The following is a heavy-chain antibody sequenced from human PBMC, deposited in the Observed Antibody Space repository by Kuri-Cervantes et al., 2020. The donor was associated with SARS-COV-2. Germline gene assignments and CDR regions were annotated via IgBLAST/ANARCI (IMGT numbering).Heavy chain of an antibody. V-gene: IGHV3-7*01. CDR3: VREKGGWLQGDY. CDR1: GFTFSSYS. Sequence: GESLKISCAASGFTFSSYSMNWVRQAPGKGLEWAANIKHDGSERFYVDSVKGRFTISRDNAKNSLYLQMDSLRAEDTAVYYCVREKGGWLQGDYWGQGTLVTVSS. CDR2: IKHDGSER. J-gene: IGHJ4*02. D-gene: IGHD5-24*01.